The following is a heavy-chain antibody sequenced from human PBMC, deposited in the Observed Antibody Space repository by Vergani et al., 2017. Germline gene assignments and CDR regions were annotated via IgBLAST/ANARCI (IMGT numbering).Heavy chain of an antibody. J-gene: IGHJ6*02. CDR1: GFTFSSYS. CDR2: ISSSSSTI. Sequence: EVQLVESGGGLVQPGGSLRLSCAASGFTFSSYSMNWVRQAPGKGLEWVSYISSSSSTIYYADSVKGRFTISRDNAKNSLYLQMNSLRAEDTAVYYCARVPAGGSYYYYGMDVWGQGTTVTVSS. D-gene: IGHD1-26*01. V-gene: IGHV3-48*04. CDR3: ARVPAGGSYYYYGMDV.